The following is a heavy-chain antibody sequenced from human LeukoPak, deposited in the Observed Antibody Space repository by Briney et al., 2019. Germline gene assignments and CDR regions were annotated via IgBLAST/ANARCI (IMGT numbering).Heavy chain of an antibody. CDR2: VSGSAGRT. CDR1: GFTFTSYA. D-gene: IGHD2-8*02. V-gene: IGHV3-23*01. Sequence: GGSLRLSCAASGFTFTSYAMTWVHQAPGKGLEWVSTVSGSAGRTDYADSVKGRFTISRDNLKNTLYLQMNGLRAEDTAVYYCAKNRGHCVDGVCHNYYYMDVWGKGTTVTVSS. J-gene: IGHJ6*03. CDR3: AKNRGHCVDGVCHNYYYMDV.